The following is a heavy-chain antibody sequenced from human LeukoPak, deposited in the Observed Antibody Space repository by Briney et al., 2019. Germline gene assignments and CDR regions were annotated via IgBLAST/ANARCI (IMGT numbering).Heavy chain of an antibody. J-gene: IGHJ4*02. CDR2: IGSSGTTL. Sequence: PGGSLRLSCAASGFTFSDYYMSWIRQAPGEGLEYISYIGSSGTTLFYADSVKGRFTISRDNAKNSLYLGMNNLRAEDTAVYYCARRRDYLDYWGQGTLVTVSS. CDR1: GFTFSDYY. V-gene: IGHV3-11*01. CDR3: ARRRDYLDY.